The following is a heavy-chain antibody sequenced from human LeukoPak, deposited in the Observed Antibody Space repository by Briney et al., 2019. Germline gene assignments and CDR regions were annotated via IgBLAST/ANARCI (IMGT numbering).Heavy chain of an antibody. CDR2: ISGSGGST. Sequence: GGSLRLSCAASGFTFSSYAMSWVRQAPGKGLEWVSAISGSGGSTYYADSVKGRFTISRDNSKNTLYLQMNSLRAEDTAVYYCAKDRRYCSSTSCMAIDYWGQGTLVTVSS. CDR3: AKDRRYCSSTSCMAIDY. D-gene: IGHD2-2*01. V-gene: IGHV3-23*01. J-gene: IGHJ4*02. CDR1: GFTFSSYA.